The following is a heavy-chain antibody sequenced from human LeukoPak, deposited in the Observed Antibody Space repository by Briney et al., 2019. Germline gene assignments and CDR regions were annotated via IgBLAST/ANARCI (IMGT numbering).Heavy chain of an antibody. D-gene: IGHD1-26*01. V-gene: IGHV4-34*01. Sequence: SETLSLTCTVSGGSINNYYWSWIRQPPGKGLEWIGEINHSGSTNYNPSLKSRVTISVDTSKNQFSLKLSSVTAADTAVYYCARQNHATSFYYYYYMDVWGKGTTVTISS. CDR3: ARQNHATSFYYYYYMDV. J-gene: IGHJ6*03. CDR1: GGSINNYY. CDR2: INHSGST.